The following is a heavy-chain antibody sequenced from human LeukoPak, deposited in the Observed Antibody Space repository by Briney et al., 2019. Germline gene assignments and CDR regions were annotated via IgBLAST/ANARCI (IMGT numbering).Heavy chain of an antibody. CDR2: INYSGST. Sequence: PSETLSLTCTVSGGSISSYYWSWIRQPPGKGLEWLGYINYSGSTNYNPSLKSRVTISVDTSKNQFSLKLSSVTAADTAVYYCARVLLYGSGSYYNNYYYGMDVWGQGTTVTVSS. D-gene: IGHD3-10*01. V-gene: IGHV4-59*01. J-gene: IGHJ6*02. CDR1: GGSISSYY. CDR3: ARVLLYGSGSYYNNYYYGMDV.